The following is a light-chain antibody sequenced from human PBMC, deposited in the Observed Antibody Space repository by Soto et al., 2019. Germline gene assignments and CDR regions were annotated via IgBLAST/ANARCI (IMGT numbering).Light chain of an antibody. CDR3: QQLNSYPLT. CDR2: AAS. V-gene: IGKV1-9*01. J-gene: IGKJ4*01. Sequence: IQLTQSPSYLSASVGDRVTITCRASQGISSYLAWYQQKPGKAPKLLIYAASTLQSGVPSRFSGSGSGTDFTLTISSLQTEDFATYYCQQLNSYPLTFGGGTKVDI. CDR1: QGISSY.